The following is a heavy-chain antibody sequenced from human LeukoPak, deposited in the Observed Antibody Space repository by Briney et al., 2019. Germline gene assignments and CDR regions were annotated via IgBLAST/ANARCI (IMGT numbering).Heavy chain of an antibody. CDR2: IYSGGST. V-gene: IGHV3-66*01. CDR3: AMTAVAGTGDY. CDR1: GFTVSSNY. J-gene: IGHJ4*02. Sequence: GGSLRLSCAASGFTVSSNYMSWVRQAPGKGLEWVSVIYSGGSTDYADSVKGRFTISRDNSKNTLYLQMNSLRAEDTAVYYCAMTAVAGTGDYWGQGTLVTVSS. D-gene: IGHD6-19*01.